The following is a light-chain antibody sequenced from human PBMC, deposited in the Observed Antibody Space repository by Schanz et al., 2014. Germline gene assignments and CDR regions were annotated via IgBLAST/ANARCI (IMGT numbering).Light chain of an antibody. CDR1: SSDVGGYNY. CDR3: CSYAGSGLYV. Sequence: QSVLTQPASVSGSPGQWITISCTGTSSDVGGYNYVSWFQQHAGKAPKVMIYDVSNRPSGVSHRFSGSKSGNTASLTISGLQPEDEADYYCCSYAGSGLYVFGTGTKLTVL. CDR2: DVS. V-gene: IGLV2-14*01. J-gene: IGLJ1*01.